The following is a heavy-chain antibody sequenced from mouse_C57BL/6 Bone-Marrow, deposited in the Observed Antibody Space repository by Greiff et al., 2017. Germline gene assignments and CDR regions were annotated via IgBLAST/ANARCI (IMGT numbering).Heavy chain of an antibody. CDR3: ARSRATVVEDAMDY. D-gene: IGHD1-1*01. Sequence: QVQLQQSGAELARPGASVKLSCKASGYTFTSYGISWVKQRTGQGLEWIGEIYPRSGNTYYNEKFKGKATLTADKSSSTAYIELRSLTSEDSAVYFCARSRATVVEDAMDYWGQGTSVTVSS. J-gene: IGHJ4*01. CDR1: GYTFTSYG. CDR2: IYPRSGNT. V-gene: IGHV1-81*01.